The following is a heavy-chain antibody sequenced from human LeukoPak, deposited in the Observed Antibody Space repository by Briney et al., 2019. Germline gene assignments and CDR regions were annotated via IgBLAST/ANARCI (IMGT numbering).Heavy chain of an antibody. CDR3: AIRPLGYCSGGTCRDY. CDR2: VHYSGGT. D-gene: IGHD2-15*01. J-gene: IGHJ4*02. V-gene: IGHV4-59*11. CDR1: GVSSSSHY. Sequence: SETLSLTCTVSGVSSSSHYWTWIRQPPGKGLEWIGCVHYSGGTKYNPSFNSRVTISLDTSKNQFSLRLSSVTAADTAVYYCAIRPLGYCSGGTCRDYWGQGTLVVVSS.